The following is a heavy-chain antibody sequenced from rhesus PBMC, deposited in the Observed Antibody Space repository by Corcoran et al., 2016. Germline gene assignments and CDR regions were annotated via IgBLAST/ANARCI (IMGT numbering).Heavy chain of an antibody. V-gene: IGHV3S4*01. D-gene: IGHD4-23*01. Sequence: EVQLVESGGGLVQPGGSLRLSCAASGFTFSSYDMNWVRQALGKGLEWVASISNTCKTLYEADSVKGRFTISRDNAKNSLSLQMNSLKTEDTAVYYCTSEYSNYPYGLDSWGQGVVVTVSS. CDR1: GFTFSSYD. CDR3: TSEYSNYPYGLDS. CDR2: ISNTCKTL. J-gene: IGHJ6*01.